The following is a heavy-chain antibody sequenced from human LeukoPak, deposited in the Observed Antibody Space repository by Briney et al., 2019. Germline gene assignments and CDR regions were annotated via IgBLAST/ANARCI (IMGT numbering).Heavy chain of an antibody. CDR3: ARVVGATSQDTFDI. Sequence: SETLSLTCTVSGGSISSSSYYWSWIRQPPGKGLEWIGYIYYSGSTNYNPSLKSRVTISVDTSKTQFSLKLSSVTAADTAVYYCARVVGATSQDTFDIWGQGTMVTVSS. D-gene: IGHD1-26*01. V-gene: IGHV4-61*01. CDR1: GGSISSSSYY. J-gene: IGHJ3*02. CDR2: IYYSGST.